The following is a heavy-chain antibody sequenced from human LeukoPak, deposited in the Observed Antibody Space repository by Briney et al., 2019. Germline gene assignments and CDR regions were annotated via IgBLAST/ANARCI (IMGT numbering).Heavy chain of an antibody. CDR1: GFTFSSYA. Sequence: GRSLRLSCAASGFTFSSYATHWVRQAPGKGLEWVAVISYDGSNKYYADSAKGRFTISRDNSKNTLYLQMNSLRAEDTAVYYCASLIDPWGQGTLVTVSS. J-gene: IGHJ5*02. CDR3: ASLIDP. V-gene: IGHV3-30*01. CDR2: ISYDGSNK.